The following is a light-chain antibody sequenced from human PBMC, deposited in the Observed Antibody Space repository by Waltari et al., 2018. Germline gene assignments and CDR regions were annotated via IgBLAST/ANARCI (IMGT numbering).Light chain of an antibody. J-gene: IGLJ3*02. V-gene: IGLV3-21*03. CDR3: QVWDTRSDHWV. CDR1: DLGTKR. CDR2: DDP. Sequence: SYVLTQPPSVSVGPGKTATLTCGGGDLGTKRVPGYQQKPGLAPVAVVYDDPGRPSGIPERFSGSNSAHTATLTISRVEAGDEAHYFCQVWDTRSDHWVFGGGTKLTVL.